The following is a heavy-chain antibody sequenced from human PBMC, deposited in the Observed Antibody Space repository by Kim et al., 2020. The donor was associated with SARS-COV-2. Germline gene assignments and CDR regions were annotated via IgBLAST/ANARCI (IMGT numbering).Heavy chain of an antibody. Sequence: SETLSLTCIVSGGSIRSYYWSWIRQPPGKGLEWMGYISHSGSTHYNPSLKSRVTMSVVMSRNQFSLNLTSVTAADTAGYYCARDAYSDFWSGYSPYWYFDFWGRGTLVTVSS. CDR1: GGSIRSYY. CDR3: ARDAYSDFWSGYSPYWYFDF. V-gene: IGHV4-59*13. J-gene: IGHJ2*01. D-gene: IGHD3-3*01. CDR2: ISHSGST.